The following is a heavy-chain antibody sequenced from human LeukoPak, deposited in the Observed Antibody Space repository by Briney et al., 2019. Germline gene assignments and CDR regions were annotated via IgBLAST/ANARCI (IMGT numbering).Heavy chain of an antibody. CDR2: ISGSGGST. V-gene: IGHV3-23*01. Sequence: GGSLRLSCAASGFTFSSYAMSWVRQAPGKGLEWVSAISGSGGSTYYADSVKGRFTISRDNAKNSLYLQMNSLRAEDTAVYYCARGTTRYDYWGQGTLVTVSS. J-gene: IGHJ4*02. CDR3: ARGTTRYDY. CDR1: GFTFSSYA. D-gene: IGHD1-7*01.